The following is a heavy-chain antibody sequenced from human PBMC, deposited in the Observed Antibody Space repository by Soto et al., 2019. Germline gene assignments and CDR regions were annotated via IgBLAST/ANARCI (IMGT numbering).Heavy chain of an antibody. D-gene: IGHD2-15*01. Sequence: SVKVSCKASGYTFTSNGISWVRQAPGQGLEWMGWIIPISGTANYAQKFQGRVTITADESTSTAYMELSSLRSEDTAVYYCARVPGDGYCSGGSCYQNPYYFDYWGQGTLVTVSS. V-gene: IGHV1-69*13. CDR2: IIPISGTA. J-gene: IGHJ4*02. CDR3: ARVPGDGYCSGGSCYQNPYYFDY. CDR1: GYTFTSNG.